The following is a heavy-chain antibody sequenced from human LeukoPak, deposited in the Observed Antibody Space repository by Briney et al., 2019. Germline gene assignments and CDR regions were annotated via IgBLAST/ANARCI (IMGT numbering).Heavy chain of an antibody. Sequence: SETLSHTCTVSGGSISSYYWSWIRQPPGKGLEWIGYIYYSGSTNYNPSLKSRVTISVDTSKNQFSLRLSSVTAADTAVYYCARGSKPNWFDPWGQGTLVTVSS. J-gene: IGHJ5*02. D-gene: IGHD1-14*01. CDR2: IYYSGST. CDR3: ARGSKPNWFDP. CDR1: GGSISSYY. V-gene: IGHV4-59*01.